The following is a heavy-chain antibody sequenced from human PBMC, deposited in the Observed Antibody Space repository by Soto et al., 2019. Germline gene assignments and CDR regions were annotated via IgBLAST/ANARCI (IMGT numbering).Heavy chain of an antibody. J-gene: IGHJ4*02. Sequence: SETLSLTCAVSGGSISSGGYSWSWIRQPPGKGLEWIGYIYHSGSTYYNPSLKSRVTISVDRSKNQFSLKLSSVTAAATAVYYCARVGGEPNNGVCLQEWFDYWCQGTLVTVAS. D-gene: IGHD2-8*01. V-gene: IGHV4-30-2*01. CDR2: IYHSGST. CDR3: ARVGGEPNNGVCLQEWFDY. CDR1: GGSISSGGYS.